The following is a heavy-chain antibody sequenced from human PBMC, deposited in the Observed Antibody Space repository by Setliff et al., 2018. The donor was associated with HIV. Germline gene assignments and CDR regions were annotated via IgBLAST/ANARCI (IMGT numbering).Heavy chain of an antibody. CDR1: GGSISSYY. D-gene: IGHD6-6*01. CDR3: ARSPSYSSSFSYYYYSMDV. Sequence: SETLSLTCSVSGGSISSYYWSWIRQPPGKGLEWIGDIYYSGMTNYNPSLQSRVTISLDTSKNQFSLKVNSVTAADTAVYYCARSPSYSSSFSYYYYSMDVWGQGTTVTVSS. V-gene: IGHV4-59*01. CDR2: IYYSGMT. J-gene: IGHJ6*02.